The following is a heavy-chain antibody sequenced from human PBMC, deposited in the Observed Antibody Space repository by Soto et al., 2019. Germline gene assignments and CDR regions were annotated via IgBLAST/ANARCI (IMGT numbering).Heavy chain of an antibody. CDR2: IWSDGSYD. V-gene: IGHV3-33*01. CDR1: GFIFSNYA. Sequence: QVQLVESGGGVVQPGRSLRLSCATSGFIFSNYAMHWVRQAPGQGLEWVALIWSDGSYDNYAESVKGRFTISRDNSKNTLYAQMNSLRVEDTAVYFCARGTGPGSFLIDYWGQGTLVTVSS. J-gene: IGHJ4*02. CDR3: ARGTGPGSFLIDY. D-gene: IGHD3-10*01.